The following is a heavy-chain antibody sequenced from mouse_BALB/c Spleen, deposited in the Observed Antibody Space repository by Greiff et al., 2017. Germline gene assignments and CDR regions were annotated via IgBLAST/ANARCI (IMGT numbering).Heavy chain of an antibody. CDR2: INPYNDGT. Sequence: VQLKQSGPELVKPGASVKMSCKASGYTFTSYVMHWVKQKPGQGLEWIGYINPYNDGTKYNEKFKGKATLTSDKSSSTAYMELSSLTSEDSAVYYCARGLFGSPIDYWGQGTTLTVSS. V-gene: IGHV1-14*01. CDR1: GYTFTSYV. J-gene: IGHJ2*01. D-gene: IGHD1-2*01. CDR3: ARGLFGSPIDY.